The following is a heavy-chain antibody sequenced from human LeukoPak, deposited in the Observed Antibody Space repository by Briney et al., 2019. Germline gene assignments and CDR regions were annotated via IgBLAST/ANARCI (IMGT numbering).Heavy chain of an antibody. J-gene: IGHJ4*02. CDR2: ISRCGTST. D-gene: IGHD3-22*01. CDR3: AKHYYDSSGHFDY. V-gene: IGHV3-23*01. Sequence: SGGSLRLSCAASGFTFSGYAMSWVRQAPGRGLEWVSGISRCGTSTYYADSVKGRFTISRDNSKNTVYLQMNSPRAEDTAVYYCAKHYYDSSGHFDYWGQGTLVPVSS. CDR1: GFTFSGYA.